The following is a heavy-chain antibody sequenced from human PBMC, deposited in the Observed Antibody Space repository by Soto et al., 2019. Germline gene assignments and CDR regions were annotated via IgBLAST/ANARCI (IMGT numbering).Heavy chain of an antibody. V-gene: IGHV4-59*08. Sequence: SETLSLTCTGSGGSISSYYWSWIRQPPGKGLEWIGYIYYSGSTNYNPSLKSRVTISVDTSKNQFSLKLSSVTAADTAVYYCARRVLGYCSGGSCKTNNNWFDPWGQGTLVTVSS. J-gene: IGHJ5*02. D-gene: IGHD2-15*01. CDR1: GGSISSYY. CDR3: ARRVLGYCSGGSCKTNNNWFDP. CDR2: IYYSGST.